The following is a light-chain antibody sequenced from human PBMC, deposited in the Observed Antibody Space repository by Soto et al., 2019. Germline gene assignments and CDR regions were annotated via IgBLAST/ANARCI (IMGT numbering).Light chain of an antibody. Sequence: QSVLTQPASVSGSPGQSITISCTGTSSDIGGFYYVSWYHHHPGKGTKLLIYEVSYRPSGISDRFSGSKSGNTASLTISGLQPEDDGDYYCSSYTSNNTRVFGTGTKVTVL. CDR2: EVS. V-gene: IGLV2-14*01. CDR1: SSDIGGFYY. CDR3: SSYTSNNTRV. J-gene: IGLJ1*01.